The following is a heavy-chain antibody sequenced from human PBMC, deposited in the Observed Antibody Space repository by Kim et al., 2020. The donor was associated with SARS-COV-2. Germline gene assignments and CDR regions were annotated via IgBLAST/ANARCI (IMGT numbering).Heavy chain of an antibody. Sequence: YYNPSLKSRVTISVDTSKNQFSLKLSSVTAADTAVYYCARREWLVNAFDIWGQGTMVTVSS. D-gene: IGHD6-19*01. CDR3: ARREWLVNAFDI. J-gene: IGHJ3*02. V-gene: IGHV4-39*01.